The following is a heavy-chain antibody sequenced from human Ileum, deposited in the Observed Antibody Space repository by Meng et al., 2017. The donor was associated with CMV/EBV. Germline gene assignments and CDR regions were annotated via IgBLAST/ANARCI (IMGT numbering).Heavy chain of an antibody. J-gene: IGHJ6*02. CDR3: ARSLVVSDFNFNYYGLDV. V-gene: IGHV3-53*01. D-gene: IGHD3/OR15-3a*01. Sequence: GGSLRLSCEASGFTVSSHYMNWVRQTPGKGLEWVSVIYSGGSTFYADSVKGRYTINRDNSKNTLYLKMNNLREEDKAVDYCARSLVVSDFNFNYYGLDVWGQGTTVTVSS. CDR1: GFTVSSHY. CDR2: IYSGGST.